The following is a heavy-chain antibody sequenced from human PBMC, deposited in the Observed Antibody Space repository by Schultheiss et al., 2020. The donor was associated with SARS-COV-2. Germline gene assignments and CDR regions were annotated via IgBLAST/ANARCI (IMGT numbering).Heavy chain of an antibody. CDR3: ARDSGSGRYGY. Sequence: SQTLSLTCAVSGYSISSDYYWDWIRQPPGKGLEWIGSIHHSGNSYYNLSLKSRVTISVDRSKNQFSLKLSSVTAADTAVYYCARDSGSGRYGYWGQGTLVTVSS. D-gene: IGHD1-26*01. CDR1: GYSISSDYY. V-gene: IGHV4-38-2*02. J-gene: IGHJ4*02. CDR2: IHHSGNS.